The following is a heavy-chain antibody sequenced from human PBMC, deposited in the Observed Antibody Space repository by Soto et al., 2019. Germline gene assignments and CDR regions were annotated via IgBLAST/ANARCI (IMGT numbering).Heavy chain of an antibody. V-gene: IGHV1-58*02. CDR1: GFTFSSSA. J-gene: IGHJ4*02. CDR3: AASGDSGSYAFGGHTG. CDR2: IVVASGKT. D-gene: IGHD2-21*01. Sequence: SVKVSCTASGFTFSSSAIQWVRQARGQPLEWLGWIVVASGKTDYTHNLQTRVTITRDKSTNTAYLELSGLRSDDTAVYYCAASGDSGSYAFGGHTGWCQGTLVT.